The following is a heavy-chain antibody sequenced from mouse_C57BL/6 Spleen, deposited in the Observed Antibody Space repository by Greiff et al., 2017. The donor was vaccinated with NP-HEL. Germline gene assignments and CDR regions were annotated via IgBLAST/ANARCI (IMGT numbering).Heavy chain of an antibody. CDR1: GYSITSGYY. J-gene: IGHJ2*01. CDR2: ISYDGSN. V-gene: IGHV3-6*01. CDR3: ARSGPRDYFDY. Sequence: EVKLMESGPGLVKPSQSLSLTCSVTGYSITSGYYWNWIRQFPGNKLEWMGYISYDGSNNYNPSLKNRISITLDTSKNQFFLKLNSVTTEDTATYYCARSGPRDYFDYWGQGTTLTVSS.